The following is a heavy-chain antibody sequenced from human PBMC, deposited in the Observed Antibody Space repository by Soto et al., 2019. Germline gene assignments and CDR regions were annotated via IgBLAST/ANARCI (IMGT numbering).Heavy chain of an antibody. J-gene: IGHJ4*02. D-gene: IGHD2-15*01. CDR2: VVRLLGIE. V-gene: IGHV1-69*02. CDR1: GGTFNSHT. CDR3: TKGRTEKDEVPVPRQQFDY. Sequence: QVQLVQSGAKVKRPGSSVKVSCKASGGTFNSHTINWVRQAPGQGLEWVGRVVRLLGIERHPQKFKDSLTIFTNTSTSSVYMELRHLRSEDTAVYDCTKGRTEKDEVPVPRQQFDYWGPGTLLTVSS.